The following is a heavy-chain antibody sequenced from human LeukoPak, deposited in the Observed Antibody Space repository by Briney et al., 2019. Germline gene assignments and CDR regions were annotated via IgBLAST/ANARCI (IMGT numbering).Heavy chain of an antibody. Sequence: PGGSLRLSCAASGFTFSNAWMSWVRQAPGKGLEWVGRIISEVDGGTADYAAPVKGRFTISRDDSKNTVYLQMNSLKTEDTAVYYCTTSGGTTTRFVDYWGQGNLVSVSS. CDR3: TTSGGTTTRFVDY. V-gene: IGHV3-15*01. J-gene: IGHJ4*02. CDR2: IISEVDGGTA. CDR1: GFTFSNAW. D-gene: IGHD2/OR15-2a*01.